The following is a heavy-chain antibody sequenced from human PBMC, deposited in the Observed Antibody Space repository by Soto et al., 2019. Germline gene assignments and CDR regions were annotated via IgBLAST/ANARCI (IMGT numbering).Heavy chain of an antibody. D-gene: IGHD1-26*01. CDR1: GFSLSTSGVG. J-gene: IGHJ4*02. V-gene: IGHV2-5*02. Sequence: QITLKESGPTLVNPTQTLTLTCTFSGFSLSTSGVGVGWIRQPPGTPLEWLALIYWDDDKRYSPSLKSRLTITKDTSKNQVVLTMTNMDPVDTATYYCAHRHLDRWELLSFDYWGQGTLVTVSS. CDR3: AHRHLDRWELLSFDY. CDR2: IYWDDDK.